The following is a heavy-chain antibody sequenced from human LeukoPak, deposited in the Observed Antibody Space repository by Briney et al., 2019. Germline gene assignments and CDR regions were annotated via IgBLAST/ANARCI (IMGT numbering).Heavy chain of an antibody. CDR2: INPSGGST. Sequence: SVTVSCXAXXYTFTSYYMHWVRQAPGQGLEWMGIINPSGGSTSYAQKFQGRVTITRDTSTSIVYMELSSLRSEDTAVYYCARNLNDYGGHNPPLYWGQGTLVTVSS. J-gene: IGHJ4*02. CDR1: XYTFTSYY. V-gene: IGHV1-46*01. D-gene: IGHD4-17*01. CDR3: ARNLNDYGGHNPPLY.